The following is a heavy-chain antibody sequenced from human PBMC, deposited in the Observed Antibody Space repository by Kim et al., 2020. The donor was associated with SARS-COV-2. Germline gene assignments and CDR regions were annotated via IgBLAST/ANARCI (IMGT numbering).Heavy chain of an antibody. V-gene: IGHV4-59*08. CDR1: GGSMSENY. J-gene: IGHJ4*02. Sequence: SETLSLTCTISGGSMSENYWSWIRQPPGKRLEWIGYIYNSGGTNYNPSLKSRVTMSVDTSKTQFSLKLSSVTAADTAVYYCARIYYDRSGYYRYFDHWGQGALVTVSS. CDR2: IYNSGGT. CDR3: ARIYYDRSGYYRYFDH. D-gene: IGHD3-22*01.